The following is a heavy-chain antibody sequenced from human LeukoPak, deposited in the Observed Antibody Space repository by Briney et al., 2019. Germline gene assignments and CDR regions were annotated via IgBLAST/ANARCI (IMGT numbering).Heavy chain of an antibody. D-gene: IGHD3-22*01. CDR2: IYHSGST. CDR1: GVSISSGGYY. V-gene: IGHV4-31*03. CDR3: ARRSDYYDGSRYYYYFDF. Sequence: SETLSLTCTVSGVSISSGGYYWSWIRQHPGKGLEWIVYIYHSGSTYYNPSLTSRVTISIDTSKNQFSLKLSSVTAADTAVYFCARRSDYYDGSRYYYYFDFWGQGTLVTVSS. J-gene: IGHJ4*02.